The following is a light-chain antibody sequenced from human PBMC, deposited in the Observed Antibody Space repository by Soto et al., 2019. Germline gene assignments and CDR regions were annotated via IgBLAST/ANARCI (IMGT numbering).Light chain of an antibody. CDR1: SSNIGSYT. CDR3: ASWDDSLNGL. CDR2: SDN. J-gene: IGLJ2*01. V-gene: IGLV1-44*01. Sequence: QLVLTQPPSASGTPGQRVTISCSGSSSNIGSYTVNWYQQFPGTAPKLLIYSDNQRPSGVSDRFSGSKSGTSASLAISGLQSEDEADYYCASWDDSLNGLFGGGTQLTVL.